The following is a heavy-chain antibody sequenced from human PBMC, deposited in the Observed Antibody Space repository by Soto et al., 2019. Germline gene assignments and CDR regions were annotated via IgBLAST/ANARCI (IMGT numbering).Heavy chain of an antibody. CDR1: GGSFSPNY. V-gene: IGHV4-59*08. CDR3: ARHSFKGSSAYGSGSYSVYYGMDV. D-gene: IGHD3-10*01. CDR2: NYFDGTT. J-gene: IGHJ6*02. Sequence: PSETLSLTCTVSGGSFSPNYWSWIRQPPGKGLEWVGYNYFDGTTRHNPALKSRVTLSLETSKSQFSLRLSSVTAADTALYFCARHSFKGSSAYGSGSYSVYYGMDVWGRGTTVTVSS.